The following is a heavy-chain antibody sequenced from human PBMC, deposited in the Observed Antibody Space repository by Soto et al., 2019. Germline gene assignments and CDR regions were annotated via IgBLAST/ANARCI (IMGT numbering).Heavy chain of an antibody. J-gene: IGHJ6*02. CDR3: TTDLGWELLGYYYYGMDV. Sequence: GGSLRLSCAASGFTFSNAWMNWVRQAPGKGLEWVGRIKSKTDGGTTDYAAPVKGRFTISRDDSKNTLYLQMNSLKTEDTAVYYCTTDLGWELLGYYYYGMDVWGQGTTVTVSS. CDR2: IKSKTDGGTT. D-gene: IGHD1-26*01. V-gene: IGHV3-15*07. CDR1: GFTFSNAW.